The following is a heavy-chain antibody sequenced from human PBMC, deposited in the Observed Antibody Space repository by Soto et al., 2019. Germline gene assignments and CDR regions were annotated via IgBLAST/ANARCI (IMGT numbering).Heavy chain of an antibody. CDR1: GASIRDGDYY. V-gene: IGHV4-30-4*01. CDR3: ARVGYGDYGRGYYFDF. J-gene: IGHJ4*02. D-gene: IGHD4-17*01. CDR2: IDYTGGT. Sequence: TLSLTCSVSGASIRDGDYYWSWLRQPPGKGPEWIGIIDYTGGTHYNPTLTGPVSMSVDTSANQFSLKVNFVTAADSAVYYCARVGYGDYGRGYYFDFWGPGILVTVSS.